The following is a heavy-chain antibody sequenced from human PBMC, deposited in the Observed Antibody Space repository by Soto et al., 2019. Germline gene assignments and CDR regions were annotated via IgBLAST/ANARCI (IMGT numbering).Heavy chain of an antibody. CDR2: IDPSDSYT. J-gene: IGHJ6*02. V-gene: IGHV5-10-1*01. CDR3: ARPIVGATNYYYYGMDV. Sequence: PGESLKISCKGSGYSFTSYWISWVRQMPGKGLEWMGRIDPSDSYTNYSPSFQGHVTISADKSISTAYLQWSSLKASDTAMYYCARPIVGATNYYYYGMDVWGQGTTVTVSS. D-gene: IGHD1-26*01. CDR1: GYSFTSYW.